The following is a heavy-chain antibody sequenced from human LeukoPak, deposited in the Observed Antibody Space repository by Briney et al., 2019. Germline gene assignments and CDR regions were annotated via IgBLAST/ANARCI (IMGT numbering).Heavy chain of an antibody. CDR1: GFTFSCYW. V-gene: IGHV3-7*02. CDR3: ASAVSSGYYLDY. Sequence: GGSLRLSCAASGFTFSCYWMSWVRQAPGKGLEWVANIKQDGSEKYYVDSVKGRFTISRDNAKNSLYLQMNSLRAEDTAVYYCASAVSSGYYLDYWGQGTLVTVSS. CDR2: IKQDGSEK. D-gene: IGHD3-22*01. J-gene: IGHJ4*02.